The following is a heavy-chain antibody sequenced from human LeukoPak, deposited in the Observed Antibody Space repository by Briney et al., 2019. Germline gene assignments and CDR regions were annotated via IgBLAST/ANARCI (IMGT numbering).Heavy chain of an antibody. D-gene: IGHD4/OR15-4a*01. CDR3: ARGGARLYGMDV. J-gene: IGHJ6*02. CDR2: IYYSGST. V-gene: IGHV4-59*02. Sequence: SETLSLTCTVSGGFVSSNYWSWIRQPPGKGLEWIGYIYYSGSTNYNPSLKSRVTISEDTSKNQFSLNLTSVTAADTAVYYCARGGARLYGMDVWGQGTTVTVSS. CDR1: GGFVSSNY.